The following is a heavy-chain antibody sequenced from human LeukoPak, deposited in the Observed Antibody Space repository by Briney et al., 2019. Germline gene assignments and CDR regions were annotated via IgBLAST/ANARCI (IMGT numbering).Heavy chain of an antibody. J-gene: IGHJ4*02. D-gene: IGHD2-15*01. CDR3: ARGGVVVVAAKVDYFDY. Sequence: SQTLSLTCTVSGGSISSGSYYWSWIRQPAGKGLEWIGRIYTSGSTNYNTSLKSRVTISVDTSKNHFSLKLSSVTAADTAVYYCARGGVVVVAAKVDYFDYWGQGTLVTVSS. V-gene: IGHV4-61*02. CDR1: GGSISSGSYY. CDR2: IYTSGST.